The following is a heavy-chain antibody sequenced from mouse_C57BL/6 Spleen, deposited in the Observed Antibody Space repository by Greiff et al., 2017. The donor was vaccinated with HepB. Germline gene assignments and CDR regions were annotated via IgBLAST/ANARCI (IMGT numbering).Heavy chain of an antibody. CDR1: GFTFSDYY. CDR2: ISNGGGST. J-gene: IGHJ4*01. CDR3: ARKGPHYAMDY. V-gene: IGHV5-12*01. Sequence: EVHLVESGGGLVQPGGSLKLSCAASGFTFSDYYMYWVRQTPEKRLEWVAYISNGGGSTYYPDTVKGRFTISRDNAKNTLYLQMSRLKSEDTAMYYCARKGPHYAMDYWGQGTSVTVSS.